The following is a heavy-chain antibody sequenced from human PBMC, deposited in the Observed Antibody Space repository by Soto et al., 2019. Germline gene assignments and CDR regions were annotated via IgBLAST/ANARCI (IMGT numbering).Heavy chain of an antibody. J-gene: IGHJ4*02. D-gene: IGHD1-1*01. Sequence: VQLVESGGGLVKPGGSLRLSCAASGFTFSDYYMSWIRQAPGRGLEWVSCITDSGGTIYYADSVKGRFTISRDNAKNLLYLQMNSLRAEDTAVYFCASGHGTGYYFDYWGQGSLVTVSS. CDR1: GFTFSDYY. CDR3: ASGHGTGYYFDY. CDR2: ITDSGGTI. V-gene: IGHV3-11*01.